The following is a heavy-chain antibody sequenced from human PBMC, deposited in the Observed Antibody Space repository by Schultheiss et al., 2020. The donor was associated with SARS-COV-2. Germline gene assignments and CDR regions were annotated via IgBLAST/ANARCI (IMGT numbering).Heavy chain of an antibody. Sequence: SETLSLTCSVSGGSISSGGYYWSWIRQHPGKGLEWIGYIYYSGSTYYNPSLKSLVTISVDTSKNQFSLKLSSVTAADTAVYYCARGKPVTTFYYYYGMDVWGQGTTVTVSS. V-gene: IGHV4-31*01. CDR3: ARGKPVTTFYYYYGMDV. D-gene: IGHD4-17*01. CDR1: GGSISSGGYY. J-gene: IGHJ6*02. CDR2: IYYSGST.